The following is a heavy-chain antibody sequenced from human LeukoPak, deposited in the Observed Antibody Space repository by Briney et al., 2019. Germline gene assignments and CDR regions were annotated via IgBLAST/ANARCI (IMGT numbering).Heavy chain of an antibody. CDR1: GFTFSDSY. D-gene: IGHD1-7*01. CDR2: ISGSGGST. CDR3: AKQLELLYAFDI. J-gene: IGHJ3*02. Sequence: PGGSLRLSCAASGFTFSDSYMSWIRQAPGKGLEWVSAISGSGGSTYYADSVKGRFTISRDNSKNTLYLQMNSLRAEDTAVYYCAKQLELLYAFDIWGQGTMVTVSS. V-gene: IGHV3-23*01.